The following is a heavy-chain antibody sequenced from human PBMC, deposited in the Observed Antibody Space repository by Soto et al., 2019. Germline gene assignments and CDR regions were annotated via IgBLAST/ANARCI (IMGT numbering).Heavy chain of an antibody. CDR3: ARDLTYYDSSGYYPTDAFDI. J-gene: IGHJ3*02. CDR2: IYYSGST. D-gene: IGHD3-22*01. Sequence: SETLSLTCTVSGGSISSGGYYWSWIRQHPGKGLEWIGYIYYSGSTYYNPSLKSRVTISVDTSKNQFSLKLSSVTAADTAVYYFARDLTYYDSSGYYPTDAFDIWGQGTMVTVSS. V-gene: IGHV4-31*03. CDR1: GGSISSGGYY.